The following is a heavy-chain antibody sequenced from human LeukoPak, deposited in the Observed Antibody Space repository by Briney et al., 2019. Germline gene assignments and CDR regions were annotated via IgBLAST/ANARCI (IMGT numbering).Heavy chain of an antibody. CDR1: GFTFSSYG. Sequence: GGSLRLSCAASGFTFSSYGMHWVRQAPGKGLEWVAVISYDGSNKYYADSVKGRFTISRDNSKNTLYLQMNSLRAEDTAVYYCAKTPGDILTGYLDYWGQGTLVTVSS. D-gene: IGHD3-9*01. CDR3: AKTPGDILTGYLDY. CDR2: ISYDGSNK. J-gene: IGHJ4*02. V-gene: IGHV3-30*18.